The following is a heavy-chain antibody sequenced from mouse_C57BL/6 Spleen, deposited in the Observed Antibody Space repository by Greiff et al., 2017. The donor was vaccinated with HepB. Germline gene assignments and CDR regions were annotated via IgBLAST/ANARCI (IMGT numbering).Heavy chain of an antibody. Sequence: VQLQQSGAELVKPGASVKMSCKASGYTFTSYWITWVKQRPGQGLEWIGDIYPGSGSTNYNEKFKSKATLTVDTSSSTAYMQLSSLTSEDSAVYYCAIYYSNYESFDYWGQGTTLTVSS. CDR3: AIYYSNYESFDY. CDR2: IYPGSGST. CDR1: GYTFTSYW. J-gene: IGHJ2*01. V-gene: IGHV1-55*01. D-gene: IGHD2-5*01.